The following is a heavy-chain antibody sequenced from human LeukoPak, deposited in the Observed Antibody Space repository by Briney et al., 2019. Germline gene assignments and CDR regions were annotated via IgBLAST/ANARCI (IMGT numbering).Heavy chain of an antibody. CDR1: GGSISSYH. Sequence: KPSETLSLTCTVSGGSISSYHWSWIRQPPGKGLEWIGHIYYTGSTNYNPSLKSRVTISLDTSKNQFSLKLSSVTAADTAVYYCTRSLGVVIHGGMDVWGQGSTVIVSS. V-gene: IGHV4-59*01. D-gene: IGHD3-3*01. J-gene: IGHJ6*02. CDR3: TRSLGVVIHGGMDV. CDR2: IYYTGST.